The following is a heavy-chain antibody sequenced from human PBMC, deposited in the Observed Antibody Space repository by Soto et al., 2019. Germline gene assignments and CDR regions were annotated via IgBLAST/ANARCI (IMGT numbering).Heavy chain of an antibody. CDR3: ARGVRATYYYDSSGYFDFDD. D-gene: IGHD3-22*01. J-gene: IGHJ4*02. Sequence: SETLSLTCTVSGGSISSYYWSWIRQPPGKGLEWIGYIYYSGSTNYSPSLKSRVTISVDTSKNQFSLKLSSVTAADTAVYYCARGVRATYYYDSSGYFDFDDWGQGTLVTVSS. V-gene: IGHV4-59*01. CDR2: IYYSGST. CDR1: GGSISSYY.